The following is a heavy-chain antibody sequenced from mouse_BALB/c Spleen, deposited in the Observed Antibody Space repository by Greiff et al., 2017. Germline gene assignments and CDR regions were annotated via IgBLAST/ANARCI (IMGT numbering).Heavy chain of an antibody. CDR3: NARSFLAMDY. CDR1: GFNIKDYY. V-gene: IGHV14-4*02. CDR2: IDPENGDT. J-gene: IGHJ4*01. Sequence: EVQLQQSGAELVRSGASVKLSCTASGFNIKDYYMHWVKQRPEQGLEWIGWIDPENGDTEYAPKFQGKATMTADTSSNTAYLQLSSLTSEDTAVYYCNARSFLAMDYWGQGTSVTVSS.